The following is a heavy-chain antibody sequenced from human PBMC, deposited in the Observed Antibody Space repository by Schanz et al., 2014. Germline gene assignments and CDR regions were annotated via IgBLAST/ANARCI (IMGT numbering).Heavy chain of an antibody. D-gene: IGHD5-18*01. Sequence: EVQLLESGGGLIQPGGSLRLSCAASGFTFSTHAMSWVRQAPGKGLEWVSYVSRSTPDIYYADSVKGRFTMSRDNAKNSVFLQMNTLRAEDAAVYDCAKEAENTAMITDYFDYWGQGTLVTVSS. CDR1: GFTFSTHA. CDR3: AKEAENTAMITDYFDY. J-gene: IGHJ4*02. V-gene: IGHV3-48*01. CDR2: VSRSTPDI.